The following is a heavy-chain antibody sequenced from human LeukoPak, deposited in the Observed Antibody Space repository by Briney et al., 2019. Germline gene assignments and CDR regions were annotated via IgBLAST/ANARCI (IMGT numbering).Heavy chain of an antibody. J-gene: IGHJ3*02. V-gene: IGHV1-8*03. CDR3: ARNFPGPDYGDYALGSSAFDI. CDR2: MNPNSGNT. CDR1: GYTFTSYD. D-gene: IGHD4-17*01. Sequence: ASVKVSCKASGYTFTSYDINWVRQATGQGLEWMGWMNPNSGNTGYAQKFQGRVTITRNTSISTAYMELRSLRSDDTAVYYCARNFPGPDYGDYALGSSAFDIWGQGTMVTVSS.